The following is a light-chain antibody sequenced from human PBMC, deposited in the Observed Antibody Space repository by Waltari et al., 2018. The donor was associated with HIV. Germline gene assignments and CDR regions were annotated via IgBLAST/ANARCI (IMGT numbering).Light chain of an antibody. CDR2: EVS. CDR1: SRDVGGYNY. CDR3: SSYTSSSTWV. Sequence: QSALTQPASVSGSPGQSITISCPGTSRDVGGYNYVSWYQQYPDKAPKLMIYEVSNRPSGASNRFSGSKSGNTASLTISGLQAEDEADYYCSSYTSSSTWVFGGGTKLTVL. J-gene: IGLJ3*02. V-gene: IGLV2-14*01.